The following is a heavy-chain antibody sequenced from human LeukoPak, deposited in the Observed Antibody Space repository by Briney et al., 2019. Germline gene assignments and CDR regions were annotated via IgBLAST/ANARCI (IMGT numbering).Heavy chain of an antibody. CDR3: VRSEYCSSTSCYEEGLDLDY. V-gene: IGHV1-18*01. CDR1: GYTFTSYG. CDR2: ISAYNGNT. Sequence: GASVKVSCKASGYTFTSYGISWVRQAPGQGLEWMGWISAYNGNTNYAQKLQGRVTMTTDTSTSTAYMELRSLRSDDTAVYYCVRSEYCSSTSCYEEGLDLDYWGQGTLVTVSS. J-gene: IGHJ4*02. D-gene: IGHD2-2*01.